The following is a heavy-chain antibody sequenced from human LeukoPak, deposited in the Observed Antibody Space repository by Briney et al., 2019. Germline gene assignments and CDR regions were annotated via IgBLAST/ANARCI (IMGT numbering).Heavy chain of an antibody. J-gene: IGHJ5*02. CDR3: ARRDCVGDCYSNWFDP. Sequence: RASVTVSCKASGYTFTNYFMHWVRQAPGQGLEWMGIINPRRDSTGYAQKFQGRITMTTDMSTRTVYMELSSLESEDTAVYCCARRDCVGDCYSNWFDPWGQGTLVTVSS. V-gene: IGHV1-46*01. CDR1: GYTFTNYF. CDR2: INPRRDST. D-gene: IGHD2-21*02.